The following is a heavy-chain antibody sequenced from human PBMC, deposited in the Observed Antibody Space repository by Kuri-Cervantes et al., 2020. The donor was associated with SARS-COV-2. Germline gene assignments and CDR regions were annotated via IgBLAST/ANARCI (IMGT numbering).Heavy chain of an antibody. CDR1: GFTFSSYA. CDR2: ISYDGSNK. V-gene: IGHV3-30-3*01. CDR3: VRDLAVGVGVLWFGELLYPWYFDY. Sequence: GESLKISCAASGFTFSSYAMHWVRQAPGKGLEWVAVISYDGSNKYYADSVKGRFTISRDNSKNTLYLQMNSLRAEDTAVYYCVRDLAVGVGVLWFGELLYPWYFDYWGQGTLVTVSS. D-gene: IGHD3-10*01. J-gene: IGHJ4*02.